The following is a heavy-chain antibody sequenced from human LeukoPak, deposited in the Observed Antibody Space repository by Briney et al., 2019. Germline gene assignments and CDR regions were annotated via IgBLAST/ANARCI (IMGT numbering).Heavy chain of an antibody. CDR3: AGGVGPSDLSLDY. D-gene: IGHD2/OR15-2a*01. CDR1: GGSFSGYY. Sequence: PSETLSLTCAVYGGSFSGYYWSWIRQPPGKGLEWIGEINHSGSTNYNPSLKSRVTISVDTSKNQFSLKLSSVTAADTAVYYCAGGVGPSDLSLDYWGQGTLVTVSS. V-gene: IGHV4-34*01. J-gene: IGHJ4*02. CDR2: INHSGST.